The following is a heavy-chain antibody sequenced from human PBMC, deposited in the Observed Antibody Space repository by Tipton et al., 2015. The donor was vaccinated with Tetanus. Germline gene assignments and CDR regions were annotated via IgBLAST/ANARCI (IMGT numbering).Heavy chain of an antibody. J-gene: IGHJ4*02. CDR2: IWYDGSNK. D-gene: IGHD1-26*01. CDR3: ARELDSGSYGGYFDY. V-gene: IGHV3-33*01. Sequence: PRLSCAASGFTFSSYGMHWVRQAPGKGLEWVAVIWYDGSNKYYADSVKGRFTISRDNSKNTLYLQMNSLRAEDTAVYYCARELDSGSYGGYFDYWGQGTLVAVSS. CDR1: GFTFSSYG.